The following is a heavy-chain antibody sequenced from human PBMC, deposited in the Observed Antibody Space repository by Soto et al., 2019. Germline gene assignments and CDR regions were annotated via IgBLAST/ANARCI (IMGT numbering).Heavy chain of an antibody. CDR2: MNPSSGNT. J-gene: IGHJ6*03. V-gene: IGHV1-8*01. CDR3: ARQTPVAISSDSSYMDA. Sequence: ASVKVSCKASGYTFTSYDINWVRQATGKGLEWMGWMNPSSGNTGYAQKFQGRVTMTRNTSISTAYMELSSLRSEDTAVYYCARQTPVAISSDSSYMDAVSKGITVTVSS. D-gene: IGHD2-2*01. CDR1: GYTFTSYD.